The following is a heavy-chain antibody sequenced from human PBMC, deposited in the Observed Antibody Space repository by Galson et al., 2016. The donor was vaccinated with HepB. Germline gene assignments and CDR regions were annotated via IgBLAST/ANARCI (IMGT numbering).Heavy chain of an antibody. J-gene: IGHJ4*02. Sequence: SLRLSCAVSGFIFRNHQMHWIRQVPGKGLMWVASIEGDGTSPIYAPSVKGRFTISSDSDENTVYLQMNRRRAEDTALYYCARDLSGPDHWGQGTQVTVSP. CDR3: ARDLSGPDH. V-gene: IGHV3-74*01. CDR2: IEGDGTSP. CDR1: GFIFRNHQ.